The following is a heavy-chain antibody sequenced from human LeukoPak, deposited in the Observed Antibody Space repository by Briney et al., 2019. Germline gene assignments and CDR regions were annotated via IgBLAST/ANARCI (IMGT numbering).Heavy chain of an antibody. Sequence: GGSLRPSCAASGFTFSTYWMHWVRQAPGKGLVWVSRINSDGRSTIYAGSVKGRFTTSRDNAKRTLYLQMSSLRAEDTAVYYCARALFLGDWFDPWGQGTVVTVSS. CDR3: ARALFLGDWFDP. CDR1: GFTFSTYW. D-gene: IGHD3-16*01. CDR2: INSDGRST. J-gene: IGHJ5*02. V-gene: IGHV3-74*01.